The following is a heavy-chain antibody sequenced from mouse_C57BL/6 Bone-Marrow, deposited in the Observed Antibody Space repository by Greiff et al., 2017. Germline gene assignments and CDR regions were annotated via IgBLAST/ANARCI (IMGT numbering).Heavy chain of an antibody. V-gene: IGHV5-4*01. CDR3: ARRISTPFDY. J-gene: IGHJ2*01. CDR1: GFTFSSYA. CDR2: ISDGGSYT. D-gene: IGHD2-1*01. Sequence: EVHLVESGGGLVKPGGSLKLSCAASGFTFSSYAMSWVRQTPEKRLEWVATISDGGSYTYYPDNVKGRFSISRDNAKNNLYLQMSHLKSEDTAMYYCARRISTPFDYWGQGTTLTVSS.